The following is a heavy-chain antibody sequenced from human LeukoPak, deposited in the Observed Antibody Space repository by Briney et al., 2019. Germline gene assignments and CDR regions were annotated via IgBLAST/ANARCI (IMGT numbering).Heavy chain of an antibody. V-gene: IGHV4-61*02. CDR1: GGSISSGSYY. J-gene: IGHJ6*03. D-gene: IGHD6-19*01. CDR2: IYTSGST. CDR3: ASWDSSGWGSYYYYMDV. Sequence: PSETLSLTCTVSGGSISSGSYYWSWIRQPAGKGLEWIGRIYTSGSTNYNPSLKSRVTISVDKSKNQFSLKLSSVTAADTAVYYCASWDSSGWGSYYYYMDVWGKGTTVTVSS.